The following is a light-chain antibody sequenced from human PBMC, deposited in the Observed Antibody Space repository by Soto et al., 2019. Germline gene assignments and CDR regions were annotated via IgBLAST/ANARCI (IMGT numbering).Light chain of an antibody. V-gene: IGKV3-20*01. CDR3: QQYGSSPGT. CDR1: QSVSSSY. Sequence: EIVLTQSPGTLSLSPGERATLSCRASQSVSSSYLAWYQQKPGQAPRLLIYGASRSAPGIPDRFSGSGSGTDFPLTISRLEPEDFAVYYCQQYGSSPGTFGQGTKVEIK. J-gene: IGKJ1*01. CDR2: GAS.